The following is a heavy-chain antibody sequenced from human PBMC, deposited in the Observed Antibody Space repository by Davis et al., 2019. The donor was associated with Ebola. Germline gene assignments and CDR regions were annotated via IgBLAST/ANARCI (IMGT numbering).Heavy chain of an antibody. CDR1: GFTFGDHA. D-gene: IGHD5-12*01. CDR3: AKDKGSGYYNEANMNNFYYYYAMDV. V-gene: IGHV3-9*01. Sequence: SLKISCEASGFTFGDHAMHWVRQPPGQGLEWVASISWHTVKTGYSDSVKGRFTISRDNAKKSLYLEMNNVRLEDAASYYCAKDKGSGYYNEANMNNFYYYYAMDVWGKGTTVTVSS. CDR2: ISWHTVKT. J-gene: IGHJ6*04.